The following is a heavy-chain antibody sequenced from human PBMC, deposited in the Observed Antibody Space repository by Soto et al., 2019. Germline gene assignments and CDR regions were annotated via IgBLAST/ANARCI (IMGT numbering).Heavy chain of an antibody. CDR1: GFTFSSYS. D-gene: IGHD3-10*01. Sequence: EVQLVESGGGLVQPGGSLRLSCAASGFTFSSYSMNWVRQAPGKGLEWVSYISSSSSTIYYADSVKGRFTISRDNAKNSLYLLRNSLRAEDTAVYYCATYYYGSGTLGDYYYYYMDVWGKGTTVTVSS. V-gene: IGHV3-48*01. J-gene: IGHJ6*03. CDR2: ISSSSSTI. CDR3: ATYYYGSGTLGDYYYYYMDV.